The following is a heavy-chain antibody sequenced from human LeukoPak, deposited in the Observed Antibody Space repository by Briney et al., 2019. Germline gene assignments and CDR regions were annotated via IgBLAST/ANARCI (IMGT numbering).Heavy chain of an antibody. Sequence: SETLSLTCTVSGGSISSSSYYWGWIRQPPGKGLEWIGSIYYSGSTYYNPSLKSRVTISVDTSKNQFSLKLSSVTAADTAVYYCARGMGVLLWFGELLTGDAFDIWGQGTMVTVSS. V-gene: IGHV4-39*07. J-gene: IGHJ3*02. CDR1: GGSISSSSYY. CDR2: IYYSGST. CDR3: ARGMGVLLWFGELLTGDAFDI. D-gene: IGHD3-10*01.